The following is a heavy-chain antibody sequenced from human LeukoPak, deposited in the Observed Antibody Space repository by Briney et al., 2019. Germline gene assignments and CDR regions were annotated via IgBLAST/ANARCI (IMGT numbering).Heavy chain of an antibody. CDR3: ARAGYYDIYDYYFYMDV. CDR1: GFTFSSYG. J-gene: IGHJ6*03. V-gene: IGHV3-21*01. D-gene: IGHD3-22*01. Sequence: GGSLRLSCAASGFTFSSYGMSWVRQAPGKGLEWVSSISSSSFYIYYADSVKGRFTISRDNAKNSLYLQMNSLRAEDTAVYYCARAGYYDIYDYYFYMDVWGKGTTVTISS. CDR2: ISSSSFYI.